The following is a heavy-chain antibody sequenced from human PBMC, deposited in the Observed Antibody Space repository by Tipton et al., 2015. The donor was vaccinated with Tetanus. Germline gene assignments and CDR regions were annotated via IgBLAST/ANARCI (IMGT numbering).Heavy chain of an antibody. D-gene: IGHD2-15*01. CDR2: SWYDGTDK. J-gene: IGHJ4*02. Sequence: CAASGFIFSSYGIHWVRQAPGKGLEWLAVSWYDGTDKYYADSVKGRFTISRDNSENTLYLQMNSLRAEDTALYYCAREADCSGGSCFSGDFDTWGQGTQVTVSS. CDR1: GFIFSSYG. CDR3: AREADCSGGSCFSGDFDT. V-gene: IGHV3-33*01.